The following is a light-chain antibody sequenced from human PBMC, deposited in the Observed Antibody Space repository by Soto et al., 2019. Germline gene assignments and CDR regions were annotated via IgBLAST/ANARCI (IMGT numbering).Light chain of an antibody. CDR2: WAS. V-gene: IGKV4-1*01. CDR3: QHYYSPPVT. CDR1: QSVLSSSNNKNL. J-gene: IGKJ1*01. Sequence: DIVMTQSPDSLAVSLGERATINCKSSQSVLSSSNNKNLLDWIQQKPGQPPRLLIYWASTRESGVPDRFSGSGSGTDFALTISGLQAEDVAIYYCQHYYSPPVTFGQGTKVEIK.